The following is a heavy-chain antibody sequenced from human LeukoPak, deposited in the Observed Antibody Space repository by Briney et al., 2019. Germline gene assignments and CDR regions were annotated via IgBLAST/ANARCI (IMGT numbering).Heavy chain of an antibody. D-gene: IGHD2-15*01. J-gene: IGHJ5*02. CDR3: ARGDKGYCSGGSCYSAWFDP. CDR2: MNPNSGNT. CDR1: GYTFTSYD. V-gene: IGHV1-8*01. Sequence: ASVKVSCKASGYTFTSYDINWVRQATGQGLEWMGWMNPNSGNTGYAQKFQGRVTMTRSTSISTAYMELSSLRSEDTAVYYCARGDKGYCSGGSCYSAWFDPWGQGTLVTVSS.